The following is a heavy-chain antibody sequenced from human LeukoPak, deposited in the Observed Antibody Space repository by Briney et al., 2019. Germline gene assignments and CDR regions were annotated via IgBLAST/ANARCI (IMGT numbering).Heavy chain of an antibody. V-gene: IGHV4-39*07. D-gene: IGHD3-16*02. CDR2: IYYSGST. CDR1: GCSISSSSYY. J-gene: IGHJ4*02. Sequence: SETLSLTCTVSGCSISSSSYYWGWIRQPPGKGLEWIVSIYYSGSTYYNPSLKSLTTISVDTYNNQFSLKMSSVAAADTAVYYCARGRGYDYVWGSYRHPYYFDYWGQGTLVTVS. CDR3: ARGRGYDYVWGSYRHPYYFDY.